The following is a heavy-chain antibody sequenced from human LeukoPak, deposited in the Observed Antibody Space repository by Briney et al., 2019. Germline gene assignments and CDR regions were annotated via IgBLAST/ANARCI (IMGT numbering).Heavy chain of an antibody. Sequence: GASVKVSCKASGFTFTSDYIHWVRQAPGQGLEWMGMIFPSGGVTDYAQKFQGRVTMTRDMSTSTVYMELSSLTSDDSAVCFCARATTYFGAAIPAFWGQGTLVTVSS. CDR2: IFPSGGVT. V-gene: IGHV1-46*01. CDR3: ARATTYFGAAIPAF. J-gene: IGHJ4*02. D-gene: IGHD2-21*01. CDR1: GFTFTSDY.